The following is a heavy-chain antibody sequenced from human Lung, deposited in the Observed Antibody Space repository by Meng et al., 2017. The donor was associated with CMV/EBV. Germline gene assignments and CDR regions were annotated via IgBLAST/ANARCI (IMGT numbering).Heavy chain of an antibody. V-gene: IGHV3-66*02. J-gene: IGHJ4*02. CDR1: GISVSSNY. CDR2: IYTGGST. D-gene: IGHD6-19*01. CDR3: ARDHAVTGCGIDD. Sequence: GSLRLSCXASGISVSSNYMTWVRQALGKGMEWVSVIYTGGSTYYADSVQGRFTISRDNSKITLYLQMNSMRAGDTAVYYCARDHAVTGCGIDDWGQGTLVTVSS.